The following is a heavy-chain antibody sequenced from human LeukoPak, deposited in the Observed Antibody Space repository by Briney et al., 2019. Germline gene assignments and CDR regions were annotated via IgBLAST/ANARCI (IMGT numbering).Heavy chain of an antibody. V-gene: IGHV3-7*01. D-gene: IGHD6-13*01. CDR1: GFTFSSYW. CDR2: IKQDGSEK. Sequence: GGSLRLSCAASGFTFSSYWMSWVRQAPGKGLEWVANIKQDGSEKYYVDSVRGRFTISRDNAKNSLYLQMNSLRAEDTAVYYCARDLKYSSSWYDYYYYGMDVWGQGTTVTVSS. J-gene: IGHJ6*02. CDR3: ARDLKYSSSWYDYYYYGMDV.